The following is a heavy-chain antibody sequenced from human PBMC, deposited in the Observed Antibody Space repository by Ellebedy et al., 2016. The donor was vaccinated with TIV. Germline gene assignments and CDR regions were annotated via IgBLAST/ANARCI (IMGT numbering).Heavy chain of an antibody. Sequence: ASVKVSCKASGYTFTGYYMHWVRQAPGQGLEWMGWINPNSGGTNYAQKFQGRVTMTRDTSISTAYMELSRLRSDDTAVYYCARATVTNLGPIKLNWFDPWGQGTLVTVSS. CDR2: INPNSGGT. D-gene: IGHD4-17*01. CDR1: GYTFTGYY. V-gene: IGHV1-2*02. CDR3: ARATVTNLGPIKLNWFDP. J-gene: IGHJ5*02.